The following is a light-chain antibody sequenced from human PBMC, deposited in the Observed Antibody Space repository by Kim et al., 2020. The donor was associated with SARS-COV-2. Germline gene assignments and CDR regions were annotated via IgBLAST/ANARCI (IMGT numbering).Light chain of an antibody. Sequence: DIVMTQSPATLSVAPGERATLSCRASQSIINNLAWYQQKPGQAPTLLISGASSRATGIPARFSGSGSGTEFTLTINSLQSEDFELYYCQQCNSWIINFGQETRQEIK. V-gene: IGKV3-15*01. J-gene: IGKJ5*01. CDR3: QQCNSWIIN. CDR2: GAS. CDR1: QSIINN.